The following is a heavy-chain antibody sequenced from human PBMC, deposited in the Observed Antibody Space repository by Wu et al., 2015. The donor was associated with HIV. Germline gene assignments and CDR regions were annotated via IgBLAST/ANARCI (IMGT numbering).Heavy chain of an antibody. V-gene: IGHV1-18*01. D-gene: IGHD2-2*01. CDR2: ISAYNGNT. Sequence: QVQLVQSGAEVKKPGASVKVSCKASGYTFTSYGISWVRQAPGQGLKWMGWISAYNGNTNYAQKFQGRVTMTTDTSTSTAYMELRSLRSDDTAIYYCARVFVVVPAGFSGEITAFDIWGQGTMVAVSS. CDR1: GYTFTSYG. J-gene: IGHJ3*02. CDR3: ARVFVVVPAGFSGEITAFDI.